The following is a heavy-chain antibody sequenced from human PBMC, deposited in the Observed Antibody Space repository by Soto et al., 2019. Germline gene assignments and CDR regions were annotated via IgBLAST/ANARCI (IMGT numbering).Heavy chain of an antibody. V-gene: IGHV3-9*01. CDR2: ISWASGTI. CDR3: AKDMRGGSSSSRYYYGVDV. J-gene: IGHJ6*02. CDR1: GFTFDDYA. D-gene: IGHD6-13*01. Sequence: EVQLVESGGGLVQPGRSLRLSCAASGFTFDDYAMHWVRQAPGKGLEWVSGISWASGTIVYVDSVKGRFTISRDNAKNSLYLQMNSLRAEDTALYYCAKDMRGGSSSSRYYYGVDVWGQGTTVTVSS.